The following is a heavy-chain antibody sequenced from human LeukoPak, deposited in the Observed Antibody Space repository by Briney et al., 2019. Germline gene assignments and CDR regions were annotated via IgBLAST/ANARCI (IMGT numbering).Heavy chain of an antibody. D-gene: IGHD3-10*01. CDR3: ARGRGPYGWFDP. CDR1: GFTFSSYG. CDR2: ISYDGSNK. Sequence: GRSLRLSCVASGFTFSSYGIHWVRQAPGKRLEWVAVISYDGSNKYYADSVEGRFTISRDNAKNTLYLQMSSLRVEDTGVYYCARGRGPYGWFDPWGQGTLVTVSS. J-gene: IGHJ5*02. V-gene: IGHV3-30*03.